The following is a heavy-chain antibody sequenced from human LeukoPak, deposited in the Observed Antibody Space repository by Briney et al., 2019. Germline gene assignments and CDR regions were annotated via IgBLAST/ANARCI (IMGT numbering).Heavy chain of an antibody. Sequence: GGSLRLSCAASGFTFSSFAMTWVRQAPGKGLEWVSAISGSGGSTYYADSVKGRFTISRDNSKNSLYLQMNSLRAEDTAVYYCARRGYYDSSGYYIAWGQGTLVTVSS. CDR3: ARRGYYDSSGYYIA. D-gene: IGHD3-22*01. J-gene: IGHJ5*02. CDR2: ISGSGGST. CDR1: GFTFSSFA. V-gene: IGHV3-23*01.